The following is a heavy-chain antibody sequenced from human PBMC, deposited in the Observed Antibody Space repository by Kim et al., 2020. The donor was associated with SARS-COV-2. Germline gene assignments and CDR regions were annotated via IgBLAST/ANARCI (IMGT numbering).Heavy chain of an antibody. CDR3: ARGGLAYCGGDCYSSYYYYYGMDV. CDR1: GGTFSSYA. J-gene: IGHJ6*02. Sequence: SVKVSCKASGGTFSSYAISWVRQAPGQGLEWMGGIIPIFGTANYAQKFQGRVTITADESTSTAYMELSSLRSEDTAVYYCARGGLAYCGGDCYSSYYYYYGMDVWGQGTTVTVSS. CDR2: IIPIFGTA. D-gene: IGHD2-21*01. V-gene: IGHV1-69*13.